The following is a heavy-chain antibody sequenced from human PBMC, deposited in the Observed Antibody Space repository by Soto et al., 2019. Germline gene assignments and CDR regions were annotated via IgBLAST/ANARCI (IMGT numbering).Heavy chain of an antibody. CDR1: GGSISGYY. Sequence: SETLSLTCTVSGGSISGYYWSWIRQPPGKGLEWIGYIYYSGSTHYNPSLKSRVTISVDTSKMQLSLNLRSVTAADTAVYYCARAGGEQLALDYWGQGTLVTVSS. J-gene: IGHJ4*02. D-gene: IGHD6-13*01. CDR3: ARAGGEQLALDY. CDR2: IYYSGST. V-gene: IGHV4-59*01.